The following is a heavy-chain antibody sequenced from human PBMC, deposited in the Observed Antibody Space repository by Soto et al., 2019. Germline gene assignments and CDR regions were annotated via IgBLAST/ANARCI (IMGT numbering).Heavy chain of an antibody. CDR3: ARRGAVAGLHY. D-gene: IGHD6-19*01. CDR2: INSDGSRT. Sequence: EVQLVESGGGLVQPGGSLRVSCAASGFTFSSYWMHWVRQAPGKGLVWVSRINSDGSRTSYADSVKGRFTISRDKAKNTLYLQMNSLRAEDTAIYYCARRGAVAGLHYWGQGTLVTVSS. V-gene: IGHV3-74*01. J-gene: IGHJ4*02. CDR1: GFTFSSYW.